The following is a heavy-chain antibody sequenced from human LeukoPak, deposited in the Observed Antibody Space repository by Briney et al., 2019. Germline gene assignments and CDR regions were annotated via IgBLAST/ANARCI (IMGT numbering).Heavy chain of an antibody. CDR3: AKPTNPVTNFDY. CDR1: GFTFSSYA. CDR2: ISGRGGST. Sequence: PGGSLRLSCAASGFTFSSYAMSWVRQAPGKGLEWVSAISGRGGSTYYADSVKGRFTISRDNSKNTLYLQMNSLRAEDTTVYYCAKPTNPVTNFDYWGQGTLVTVSS. D-gene: IGHD4-11*01. J-gene: IGHJ4*02. V-gene: IGHV3-23*01.